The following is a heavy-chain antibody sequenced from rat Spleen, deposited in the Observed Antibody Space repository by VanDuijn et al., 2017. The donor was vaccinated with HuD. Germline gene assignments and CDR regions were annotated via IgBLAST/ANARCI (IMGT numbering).Heavy chain of an antibody. CDR3: ARLYDYSGDY. J-gene: IGHJ2*01. CDR1: GFTFSDYY. V-gene: IGHV5-22*01. CDR2: ISYEGSST. Sequence: EVQLVESGGGLVQPGRSLKLSCAASGFTFSDYYMAWVRQAPKKGLEWVASISYEGSSTYYGDSVKGRFTISRDNAKNSLYLQMNSLRSEDTATYYCARLYDYSGDYWGQGVMVTVSS. D-gene: IGHD1-1*01.